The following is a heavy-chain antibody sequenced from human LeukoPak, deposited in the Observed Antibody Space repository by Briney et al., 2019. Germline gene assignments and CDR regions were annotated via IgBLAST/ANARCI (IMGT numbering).Heavy chain of an antibody. CDR2: IKSDGSST. Sequence: GGSLRLSCAASGFTFSNYWMHWVRQAPGKGPVWVSRIKSDGSSTRFADSVQGRFTISRDNGKNTLYLQMNSLRAEDTAVYYCARGGDSSNWSPGYFDYWGQGALVTVSS. J-gene: IGHJ4*02. CDR1: GFTFSNYW. V-gene: IGHV3-74*01. CDR3: ARGGDSSNWSPGYFDY. D-gene: IGHD6-13*01.